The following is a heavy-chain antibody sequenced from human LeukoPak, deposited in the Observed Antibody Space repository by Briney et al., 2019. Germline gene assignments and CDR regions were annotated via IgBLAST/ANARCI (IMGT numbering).Heavy chain of an antibody. J-gene: IGHJ4*02. V-gene: IGHV1-2*02. D-gene: IGHD3-10*01. CDR3: ARDGRLTIFVRGIITEGSPPKN. CDR2: INPKTGGT. Sequence: ASVKVSCKASGYTFTDSYMHWVRQAPGQGLEWMGWINPKTGGTNYAQRFQGRVTMTRDTSIRTAYMELNSLRSDDTAVYYCARDGRLTIFVRGIITEGSPPKNWGQGTLVAVSS. CDR1: GYTFTDSY.